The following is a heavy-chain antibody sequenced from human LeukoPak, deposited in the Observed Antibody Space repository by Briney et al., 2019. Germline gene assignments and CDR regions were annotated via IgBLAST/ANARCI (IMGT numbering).Heavy chain of an antibody. V-gene: IGHV4-4*07. Sequence: SETLSLTCTVSGGSISSYYWSWIRQPAGKGLEWIGRIYTSGSTNYNPSLKSRVTMSVDTSKNQFSLKLSSVTAADTAVYYCASTLKGTYYDILTGYYRPSYFDYWGQGTLVTVSS. CDR1: GGSISSYY. D-gene: IGHD3-9*01. CDR2: IYTSGST. CDR3: ASTLKGTYYDILTGYYRPSYFDY. J-gene: IGHJ4*02.